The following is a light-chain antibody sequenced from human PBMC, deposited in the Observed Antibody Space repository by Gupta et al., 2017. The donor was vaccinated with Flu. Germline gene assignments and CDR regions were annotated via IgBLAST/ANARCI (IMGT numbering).Light chain of an antibody. J-gene: IGLJ3*02. CDR1: TGAVTSDYH. CDR3: PHHFGATWV. CDR2: STR. V-gene: IGLV7-43*01. Sequence: QTVVTQEPSLTVSPGGTVTITCASSTGAVTSDYHPNRCQQTPGQAPRPLIYSTRNKHSYTPARSTGCLLGCKAALTLGGVPADDDADYYRPHHFGATWVFGGGTKLTVL.